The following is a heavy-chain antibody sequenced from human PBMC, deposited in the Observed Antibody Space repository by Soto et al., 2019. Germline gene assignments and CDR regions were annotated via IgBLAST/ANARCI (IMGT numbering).Heavy chain of an antibody. D-gene: IGHD5-18*01. CDR2: IYYSGST. CDR1: GGSISSYY. V-gene: IGHV4-59*01. J-gene: IGHJ6*03. Sequence: QVQLQESGPGLVKPSETLSLTCTVSGGSISSYYWSWIRQPPGKGLEWIGYIYYSGSTNYNPSLKSRVTIPVDPPKDPFTLKLSSVTAADTAVYYCARERVDTAMGPYYYYYMDVWGKGTTVTVSS. CDR3: ARERVDTAMGPYYYYYMDV.